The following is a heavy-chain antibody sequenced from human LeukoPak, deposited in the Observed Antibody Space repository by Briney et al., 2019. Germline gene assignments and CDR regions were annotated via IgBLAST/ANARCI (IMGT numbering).Heavy chain of an antibody. CDR2: INYNENT. V-gene: IGHV4-59*08. J-gene: IGHJ3*01. Sequence: SETLSLTCTVSGDSISSYYWSWIRQPPGKGLEWIGFINYNENTDYNPSLKSRVTTPRDTSKNQSSLKVNSVTAADTAVYYCARHRHSNYHFDFWGQGTMVTVSS. CDR3: ARHRHSNYHFDF. CDR1: GDSISSYY. D-gene: IGHD4-11*01.